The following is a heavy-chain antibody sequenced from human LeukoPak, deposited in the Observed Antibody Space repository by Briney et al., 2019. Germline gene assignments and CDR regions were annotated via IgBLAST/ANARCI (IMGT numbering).Heavy chain of an antibody. Sequence: GGSLRLSCAASGFTFNNAWMSWVRQAPGKGLEWVGRIKSKTDGGTADYVAPVKGRFTISRDDAKNTVYLEMNSLKIEDTAVYFCTTGGSWYDPGHWGQGTLVTVSS. V-gene: IGHV3-15*01. CDR2: IKSKTDGGTA. CDR3: TTGGSWYDPGH. CDR1: GFTFNNAW. D-gene: IGHD6-13*01. J-gene: IGHJ4*02.